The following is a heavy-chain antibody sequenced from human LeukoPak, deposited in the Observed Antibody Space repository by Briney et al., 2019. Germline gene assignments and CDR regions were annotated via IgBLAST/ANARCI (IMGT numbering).Heavy chain of an antibody. Sequence: GGSLRLSCATSGFSFSSYAMSWVRQAPGKGLEWVSTISGTGGSTYYADSVKGRFTISRDNSKNTLYLQMNSLRAEDTAVYYCAPDIVVVPAATSWGQGTLVTVSS. CDR2: ISGTGGST. CDR3: APDIVVVPAATS. J-gene: IGHJ5*02. D-gene: IGHD2-2*01. CDR1: GFSFSSYA. V-gene: IGHV3-23*01.